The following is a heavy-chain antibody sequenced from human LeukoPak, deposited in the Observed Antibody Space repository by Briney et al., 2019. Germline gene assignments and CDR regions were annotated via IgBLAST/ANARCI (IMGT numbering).Heavy chain of an antibody. CDR2: INQDGSEK. Sequence: PGGSLRLSCAASGFTFSGYWMSWVRQAPGKGLEWVANINQDGSEKYYVDCVKGRFTISRDNAKNSVYLQMNSLRAEDTAVYYCARPAAGTPGTAYWGQGTLVTVSS. J-gene: IGHJ4*02. V-gene: IGHV3-7*01. CDR1: GFTFSGYW. D-gene: IGHD6-13*01. CDR3: ARPAAGTPGTAY.